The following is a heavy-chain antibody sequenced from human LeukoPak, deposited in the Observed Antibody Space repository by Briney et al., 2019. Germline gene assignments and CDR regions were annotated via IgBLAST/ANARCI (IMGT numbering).Heavy chain of an antibody. D-gene: IGHD3-3*01. J-gene: IGHJ3*02. CDR2: CSATVGNT. CDR3: AKTARKGALGRFRMRSDAFDI. CDR1: GFTFSSYA. V-gene: IGHV3-23*01. Sequence: GGSLRLSCAASGFTFSSYAMSWVRQAPGKGLEWIAGCSATVGNTYYTYSVKGLFTISRDNSKNTLYVQMDSLSAEDTAVYSCAKTARKGALGRFRMRSDAFDIWGQGTMVTVSS.